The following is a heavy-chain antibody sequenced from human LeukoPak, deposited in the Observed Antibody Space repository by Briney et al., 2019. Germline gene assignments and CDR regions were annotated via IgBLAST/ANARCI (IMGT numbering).Heavy chain of an antibody. D-gene: IGHD4-23*01. CDR3: ARGGRGLVVTPNFDY. CDR2: IYYSGST. V-gene: IGHV4-59*01. J-gene: IGHJ4*02. Sequence: SETLSLTCTVSGGSISSYYWSWIRQPPGKGLEWIGYIYYSGSTNYNPSLKSRVTISVDTSKNQFSLKLSSVTAADTAVYYCARGGRGLVVTPNFDYWGQGTLVTVSS. CDR1: GGSISSYY.